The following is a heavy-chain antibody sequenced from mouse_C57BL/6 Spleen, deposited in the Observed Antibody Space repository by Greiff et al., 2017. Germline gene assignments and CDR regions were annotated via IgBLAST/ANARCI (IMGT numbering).Heavy chain of an antibody. CDR3: AREAITTVVAPMDY. CDR1: GYTFTSYG. V-gene: IGHV1-81*01. Sequence: VQLQESGAELARPGASVKLSCKASGYTFTSYGISWVKQRTGQGLEWIGEIYPRSGNTYYNEKFKGKATLTADKSSSTAYMELRSLTSEDSAVXFCAREAITTVVAPMDYWGQGTSVTVSS. D-gene: IGHD1-1*01. CDR2: IYPRSGNT. J-gene: IGHJ4*01.